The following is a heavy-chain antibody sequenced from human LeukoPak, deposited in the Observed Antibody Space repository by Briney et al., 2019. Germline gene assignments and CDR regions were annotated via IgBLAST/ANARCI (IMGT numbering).Heavy chain of an antibody. V-gene: IGHV3-7*01. J-gene: IGHJ4*02. D-gene: IGHD1-1*01. CDR2: IKYDGNEK. CDR1: GFSFSVSW. Sequence: PGGSLTLSCAASGFSFSVSWMSWVRQAPGKGLEWVANIKYDGNEKYYVDSVKGRFSISRDNAKNSLYLQMNSLRAEDTAVYYCARGGTTFEHWGQGTLVTVSS. CDR3: ARGGTTFEH.